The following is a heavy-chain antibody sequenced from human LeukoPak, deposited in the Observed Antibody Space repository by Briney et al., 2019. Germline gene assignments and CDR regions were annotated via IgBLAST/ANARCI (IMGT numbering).Heavy chain of an antibody. Sequence: GGSLRLSCAASGFTFSRYAMSWVRQAPGKGLEWVSAISGSGGSTYYADSVKGRFTISRDNSKNTLYLQMNSLRAEDTAVYYCAKFQGDGYTLDYWGQGTLVTVSS. V-gene: IGHV3-23*01. CDR1: GFTFSRYA. CDR3: AKFQGDGYTLDY. CDR2: ISGSGGST. D-gene: IGHD5-24*01. J-gene: IGHJ4*02.